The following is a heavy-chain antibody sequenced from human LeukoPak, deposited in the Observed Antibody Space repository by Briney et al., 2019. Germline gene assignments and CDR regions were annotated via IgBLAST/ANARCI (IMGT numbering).Heavy chain of an antibody. J-gene: IGHJ1*01. CDR3: ARAPSEIGGYYPEYFRH. CDR2: INTDGSTT. CDR1: GFFTFNNYW. Sequence: PGGSLRLSCAASGFFTFNNYWMHWVRQAPGKGLVWVSRINTDGSTTNYADSVKGRFTISRDNAKNTVSLQMNSLRPEDTGVYYCARAPSEIGGYYPEYFRHWGQGTLVTVSS. V-gene: IGHV3-74*01. D-gene: IGHD3-22*01.